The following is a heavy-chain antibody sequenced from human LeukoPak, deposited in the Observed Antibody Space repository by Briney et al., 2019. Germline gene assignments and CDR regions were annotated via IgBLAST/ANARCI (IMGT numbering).Heavy chain of an antibody. V-gene: IGHV3-23*01. Sequence: GGSLRLSCEASGFTFSDSAMSWVRQASGRGLEWVSLISASGGNSYYADSVKGRFTVSRDNSKNTLYLQMNSLRAEDTAVYYCAKEARPLVAVAGTTAHFDYWGQGTLVTVSS. CDR3: AKEARPLVAVAGTTAHFDY. CDR1: GFTFSDSA. J-gene: IGHJ4*02. CDR2: ISASGGNS. D-gene: IGHD6-19*01.